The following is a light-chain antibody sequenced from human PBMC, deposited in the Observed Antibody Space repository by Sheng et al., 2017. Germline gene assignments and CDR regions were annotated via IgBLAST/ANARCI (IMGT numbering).Light chain of an antibody. J-gene: IGKJ1*01. CDR3: QQYSFYPWT. Sequence: DIQMTQSPSTLSASVGERVTITCRASQSVSTWLAWYQQKVGKAPKLLIYRTSNLESGVPSRFSGSGSWTEFTLTISSLQPDDFATYYCQQYSFYPWTFGRGTKVEI. CDR1: QSVSTW. V-gene: IGKV1-5*03. CDR2: RTS.